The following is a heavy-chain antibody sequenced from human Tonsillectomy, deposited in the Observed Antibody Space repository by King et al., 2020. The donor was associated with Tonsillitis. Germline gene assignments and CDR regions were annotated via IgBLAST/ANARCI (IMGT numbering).Heavy chain of an antibody. CDR1: GYTFTGYN. J-gene: IGHJ4*02. Sequence: QLVQSGAEAKKPGASVKVSCKASGYTFTGYNIHWVRLVPGQGLEWMGWINPNTGDTDYAQKFQGRVTMTRDTSINTAFLEISSLRSDDTAVYYCATMGRYAPDYWGQGTLVTVSS. CDR3: ATMGRYAPDY. D-gene: IGHD2-2*01. V-gene: IGHV1-2*02. CDR2: INPNTGDT.